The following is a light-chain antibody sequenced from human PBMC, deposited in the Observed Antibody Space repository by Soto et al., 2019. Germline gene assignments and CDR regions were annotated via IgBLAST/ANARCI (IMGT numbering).Light chain of an antibody. CDR3: YQYGSSPQA. CDR1: QSVTRSF. CDR2: GAS. V-gene: IGKV3-20*01. J-gene: IGKJ3*01. Sequence: EIVLTQSPGTLSLSPGERVTLSCRASQSVTRSFLAWYQQKPGQAPRLLIYGASSRATGIPDRFSGSGSGTDFTLTISRLGPEGFAVDYWYQYGSSPQAFGPGTKVDIK.